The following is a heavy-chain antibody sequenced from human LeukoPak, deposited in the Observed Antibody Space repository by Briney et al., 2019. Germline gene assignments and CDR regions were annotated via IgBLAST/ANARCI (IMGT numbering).Heavy chain of an antibody. CDR2: IIPIFGTA. Sequence: VASVKVSCKTSGYTFTGYHMHWVRQAPGQGLEWMGGIIPIFGTANYAQKFQGRVTITADESTSTAYMELSSLRSEDTAVYYCAGGYSSPHSWGQGTLVTVSS. V-gene: IGHV1-69*13. CDR1: GYTFTGYH. CDR3: AGGYSSPHS. J-gene: IGHJ4*02. D-gene: IGHD6-13*01.